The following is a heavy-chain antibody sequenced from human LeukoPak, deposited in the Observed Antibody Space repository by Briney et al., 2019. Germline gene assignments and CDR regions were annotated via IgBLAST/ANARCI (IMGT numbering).Heavy chain of an antibody. J-gene: IGHJ2*01. CDR3: ARDQDSRWDFDL. Sequence: GGSLRLSCAASGLTSSTYWMSWVRQAPGKGLEWVASIKQDGSETYYVDSVKGRFTLSRDNAKNSLYLQMNSLRADDTAVYYCARDQDSRWDFDLWGRGTLVTVSS. V-gene: IGHV3-7*01. CDR2: IKQDGSET. D-gene: IGHD3-22*01. CDR1: GLTSSTYW.